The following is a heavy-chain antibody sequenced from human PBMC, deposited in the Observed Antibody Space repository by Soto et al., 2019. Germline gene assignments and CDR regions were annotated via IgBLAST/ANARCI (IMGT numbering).Heavy chain of an antibody. Sequence: PGGSLRLSCVVSGGTFITYAMSWNRQAPVKGLGWGSYISSSGSTIYYEDSVKGRFTISRDNAKNSLYLQMNSLRAEDTAVYYCARDRHSSSWYYEYNWFEPWGQGSLGTVSS. J-gene: IGHJ5*02. V-gene: IGHV3-11*01. D-gene: IGHD6-13*01. CDR2: ISSSGSTI. CDR3: ARDRHSSSWYYEYNWFEP. CDR1: GGTFITYA.